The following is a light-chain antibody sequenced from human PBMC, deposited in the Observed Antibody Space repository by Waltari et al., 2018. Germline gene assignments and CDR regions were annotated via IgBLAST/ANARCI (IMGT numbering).Light chain of an antibody. V-gene: IGLV2-23*02. CDR2: EVS. CDR3: CSYAGDSTYV. Sequence: QSALTQPASVSGSPGQSITISCTGSSSDIGIYNLVSWYQHHPGKVPKLIIYEVSERRSGVAGRFAGSKSGNTASLTLSDLQPEDGADYYCCSYAGDSTYVFGTGTKVTVL. CDR1: SSDIGIYNL. J-gene: IGLJ1*01.